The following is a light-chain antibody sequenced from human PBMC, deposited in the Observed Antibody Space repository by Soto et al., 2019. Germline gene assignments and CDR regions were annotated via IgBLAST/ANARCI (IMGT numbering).Light chain of an antibody. Sequence: QTVVTQEPSFSVSPGRTVTLTCALSSGSVSTSYYPSWYQQNPGQAPRTLIYSTNTRSSGVPDRFSGSILGNKAALTITGAQADDEAHYYCVLYMGSGIWVFGGGTTVTVL. V-gene: IGLV8-61*01. CDR1: SGSVSTSYY. CDR2: STN. J-gene: IGLJ3*02. CDR3: VLYMGSGIWV.